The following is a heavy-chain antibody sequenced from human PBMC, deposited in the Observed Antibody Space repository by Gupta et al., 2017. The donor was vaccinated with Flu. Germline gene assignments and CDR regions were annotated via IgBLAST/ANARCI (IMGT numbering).Heavy chain of an antibody. V-gene: IGHV3-9*01. Sequence: YARHWVRQAPGKGLEWVSGISWNSGSIGYADSVKGRFTISRDNAKNSLYLQMNSLRAEDTALYYCATVTTGYWGQGTLVTVSS. CDR2: ISWNSGSI. CDR1: YA. CDR3: ATVTTGY. J-gene: IGHJ4*02. D-gene: IGHD4-17*01.